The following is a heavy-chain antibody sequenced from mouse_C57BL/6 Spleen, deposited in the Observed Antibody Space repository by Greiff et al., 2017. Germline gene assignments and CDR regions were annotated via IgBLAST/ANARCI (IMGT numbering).Heavy chain of an antibody. CDR3: ARNGEDLLSMDY. V-gene: IGHV2-9-1*01. Sequence: VQLKESGPGLVAPSQSLSISCTVSGFSLTSYAISWVRQPPGKGLEWLGVIWTGGGTNYNSPLKSRLSISEDNTKIKVFLKMNSLQSDDTARYYCARNGEDLLSMDYWGQGTSVTVSS. J-gene: IGHJ4*01. CDR2: IWTGGGT. D-gene: IGHD2-1*01. CDR1: GFSLTSYA.